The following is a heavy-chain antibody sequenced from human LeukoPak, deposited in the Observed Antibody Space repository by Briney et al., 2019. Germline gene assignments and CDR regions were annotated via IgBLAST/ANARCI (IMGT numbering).Heavy chain of an antibody. D-gene: IGHD5-18*01. CDR2: IYHSGST. Sequence: SQTLSLTCAVSGGSISSGGYSWSWIRQPPGKGLEWIGYIYHSGSTYYNPCLKSRVTISVDRSKNQFSLKLSSVTAADTAVYYCARGGGYSYGYAYWGQGTLVTVSS. CDR1: GGSISSGGYS. CDR3: ARGGGYSYGYAY. J-gene: IGHJ4*02. V-gene: IGHV4-30-2*01.